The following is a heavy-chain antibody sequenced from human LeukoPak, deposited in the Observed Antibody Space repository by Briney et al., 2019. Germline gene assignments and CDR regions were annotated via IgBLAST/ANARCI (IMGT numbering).Heavy chain of an antibody. CDR1: GYTFSRYY. CDR3: ARWGASGLALIYYYGMDV. Sequence: ASVKVSCKASGYTFSRYYMHWVRQAPGQRHEWMGIINPSGGSTSYAQKFQGRVTMTRDTSTRIVYMELSSLRSEDTAVYYCARWGASGLALIYYYGMDVWGQGTTVTVSS. V-gene: IGHV1-46*01. CDR2: INPSGGST. J-gene: IGHJ6*02. D-gene: IGHD3/OR15-3a*01.